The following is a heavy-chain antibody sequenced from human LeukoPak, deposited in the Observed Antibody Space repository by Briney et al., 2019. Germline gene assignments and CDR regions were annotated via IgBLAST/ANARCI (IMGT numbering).Heavy chain of an antibody. V-gene: IGHV3-72*01. CDR2: VRNKANGYRT. J-gene: IGHJ4*02. D-gene: IGHD2-15*01. Sequence: GGSLRLSCAASEFTLSDHYMDWVRQAPGKGLEWVGRVRNKANGYRTEYAASVKGRFTVSGDASKSSLYLQMNSLKIEDTAVYYCARSGYCGAGTCYSDYFDYWGQGTLVTVSS. CDR3: ARSGYCGAGTCYSDYFDY. CDR1: EFTLSDHY.